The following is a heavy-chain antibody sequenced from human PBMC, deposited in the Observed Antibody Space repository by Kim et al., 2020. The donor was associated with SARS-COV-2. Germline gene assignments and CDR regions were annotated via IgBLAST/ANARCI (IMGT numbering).Heavy chain of an antibody. Sequence: SETLSLTCTVSGGSISSSSYYWGWIRQPPGKGLEWIGSIYYSGSTYYNPSLKSRVTISVDTSKNQFSLKLSSVTAADTAVYYCARDRMQWLVLVGPLLQYNWFDPWGQGTLVTVSS. CDR1: GGSISSSSYY. V-gene: IGHV4-39*07. CDR3: ARDRMQWLVLVGPLLQYNWFDP. J-gene: IGHJ5*02. CDR2: IYYSGST. D-gene: IGHD6-19*01.